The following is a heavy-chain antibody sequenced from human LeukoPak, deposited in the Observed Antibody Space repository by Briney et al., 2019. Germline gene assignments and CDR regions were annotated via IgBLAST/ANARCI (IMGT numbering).Heavy chain of an antibody. CDR3: ARSIAAVGTIPFDS. Sequence: GASVKVSCKTSGYTFTDYYMHWVRQAPGQGLEWMGWINPNSGDTNYAQKFQGRVTMARDRSISTAYMELSRLRSDDTAVYYCARSIAAVGTIPFDSWGQGTLVTVSS. CDR2: INPNSGDT. J-gene: IGHJ4*02. V-gene: IGHV1-2*02. CDR1: GYTFTDYY. D-gene: IGHD6-13*01.